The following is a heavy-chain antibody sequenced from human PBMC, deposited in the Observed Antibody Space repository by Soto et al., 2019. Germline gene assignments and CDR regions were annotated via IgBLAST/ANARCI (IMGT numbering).Heavy chain of an antibody. J-gene: IGHJ4*02. Sequence: TSETLSLTCAVYGGSLSTYYWTWIRQPPGKGLEWIGEINDSASTTYHPSLKSRVTVSLDTSNNQFSLRLSSVTAADTAVYYCARGFFDFGVVILDYWGQGALVTVSS. CDR1: GGSLSTYY. CDR3: ARGFFDFGVVILDY. CDR2: INDSAST. V-gene: IGHV4-34*01. D-gene: IGHD3-3*01.